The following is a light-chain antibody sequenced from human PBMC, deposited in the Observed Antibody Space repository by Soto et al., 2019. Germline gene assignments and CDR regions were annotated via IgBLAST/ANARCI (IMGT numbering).Light chain of an antibody. CDR2: DAS. CDR1: QSVGTY. Sequence: EIVLAQSPATLSLSPGERATLSCWASQSVGTYLAWYQQKPGQAPRLLIYDASNRATGIPARFSGSGSGTDFTLTISSLEPEDFAVYYWQQRSNWYTFGQGTKLEIK. V-gene: IGKV3-11*01. CDR3: QQRSNWYT. J-gene: IGKJ2*01.